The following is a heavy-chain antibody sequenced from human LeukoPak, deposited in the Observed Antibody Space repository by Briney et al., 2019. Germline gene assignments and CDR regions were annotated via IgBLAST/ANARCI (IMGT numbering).Heavy chain of an antibody. CDR3: AKQAVEGWYLGQFDY. J-gene: IGHJ4*02. V-gene: IGHV4-34*01. Sequence: PSETLSLTCAVYGGSFSGYYWSWIRQPPGKGLEWIGEINHSGNTNYNPSLKSRVTISVDTSKNQFSLKLNSVTAADTAVYYCAKQAVEGWYLGQFDYWGQGTLVTVSS. CDR1: GGSFSGYY. CDR2: INHSGNT. D-gene: IGHD2-15*01.